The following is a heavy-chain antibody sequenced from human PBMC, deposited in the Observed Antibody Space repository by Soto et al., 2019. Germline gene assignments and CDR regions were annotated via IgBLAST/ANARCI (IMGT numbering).Heavy chain of an antibody. J-gene: IGHJ4*02. CDR1: GFTFRSYG. V-gene: IGHV3-23*01. Sequence: GGSLRLSCAASGFTFRSYGMRWVRRAPGKGLGWVSDFSGGGGSTYYADSVKGRFTISWDNPKTTLHLQMNSLRAEATAVYYFASTVLWFGEFYFDYWGQGTLVTVSS. D-gene: IGHD3-10*01. CDR2: FSGGGGST. CDR3: ASTVLWFGEFYFDY.